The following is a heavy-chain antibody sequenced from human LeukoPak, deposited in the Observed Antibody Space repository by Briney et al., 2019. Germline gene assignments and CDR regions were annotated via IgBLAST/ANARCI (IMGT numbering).Heavy chain of an antibody. CDR2: ISGKDGHT. CDR1: GYTFTNHG. Sequence: ASVKVSCKASGYTFTNHGISWVRQAPGQGLEWMGWISGKDGHTDYAQNYQGRVTMTTATSTSTAYMELRSLRSDDTALYYCARESYYDFWSGFRDYWGQGTLVTVSS. J-gene: IGHJ4*02. CDR3: ARESYYDFWSGFRDY. V-gene: IGHV1-18*01. D-gene: IGHD3-3*01.